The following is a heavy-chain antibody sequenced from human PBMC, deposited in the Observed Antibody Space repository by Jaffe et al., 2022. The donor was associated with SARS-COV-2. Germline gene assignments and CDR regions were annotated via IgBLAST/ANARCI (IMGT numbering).Heavy chain of an antibody. CDR2: INPSGST. D-gene: IGHD1-26*01. J-gene: IGHJ3*01. CDR3: ATDASGGYHPTDAFDY. Sequence: QVHLQQWGAGLLKPSETLSLTCAVYGGSFSAYSWNWIRQSPGRGLEWIGEINPSGSTNYNPSLKSRVTISVDTSKNQFSLRLTSMTAADTAVYYCATDASGGYHPTDAFDYWGQGAMVTVSS. CDR1: GGSFSAYS. V-gene: IGHV4-34*01.